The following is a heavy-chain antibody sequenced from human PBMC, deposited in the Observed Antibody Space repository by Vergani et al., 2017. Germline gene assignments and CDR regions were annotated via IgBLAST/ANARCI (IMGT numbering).Heavy chain of an antibody. V-gene: IGHV3-30-3*01. CDR2: ISYDGSNK. Sequence: QVQLVESGGGVFQPGRSLRLSCAASGFTFSSYAMHWVRQAPGKGLEWVAVISYDGSNKYYADSVKGRFTISRDNSKNTLYLQMNSLRAEDTAVYYCARDMEDIVVVPAAYIDYWGQGTLVTVSS. CDR3: ARDMEDIVVVPAAYIDY. J-gene: IGHJ4*02. D-gene: IGHD2-2*01. CDR1: GFTFSSYA.